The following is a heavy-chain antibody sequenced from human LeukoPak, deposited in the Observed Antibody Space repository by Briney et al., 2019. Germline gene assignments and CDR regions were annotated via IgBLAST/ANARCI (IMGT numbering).Heavy chain of an antibody. Sequence: PGGSLRLSCAASGFSFSSYAMTWVRQAPGKGLEWVSTISGGGGVTNYADSVKGRFAISRDNSKNTLYLQMNSLRAEDTAVDYCAKETVVVTHNWFDPWGQGTLVTVSS. D-gene: IGHD2-21*02. V-gene: IGHV3-23*01. J-gene: IGHJ5*02. CDR3: AKETVVVTHNWFDP. CDR1: GFSFSSYA. CDR2: ISGGGGVT.